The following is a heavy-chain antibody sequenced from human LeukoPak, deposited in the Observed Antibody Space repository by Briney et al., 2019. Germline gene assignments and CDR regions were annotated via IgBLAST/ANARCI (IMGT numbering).Heavy chain of an antibody. D-gene: IGHD1-7*01. Sequence: SETLSLTCTVSGGSISTSNYYWGWIRQPPGKGLEWIGNIFYSGSTYYNPSLKSRVTISVDTSKNQFSLKLSSVTAADTAVYYCARDRRYNWNYPLLNWFDPWGQGALVTVSS. J-gene: IGHJ5*02. CDR3: ARDRRYNWNYPLLNWFDP. CDR1: GGSISTSNYY. V-gene: IGHV4-39*07. CDR2: IFYSGST.